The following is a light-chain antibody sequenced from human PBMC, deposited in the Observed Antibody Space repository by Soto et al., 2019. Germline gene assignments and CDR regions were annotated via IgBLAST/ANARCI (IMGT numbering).Light chain of an antibody. J-gene: IGLJ1*01. Sequence: QSVLTQPASVSGSPGQSITISCTGTSSDVGGYNSVSWYQHHPGKAPKLMIYDISNRPSRVSDRFSGSKSGNTASLTISGLQADDEADYYCTSYTSSSTLGVFGTGTKVTVL. V-gene: IGLV2-14*03. CDR3: TSYTSSSTLGV. CDR1: SSDVGGYNS. CDR2: DIS.